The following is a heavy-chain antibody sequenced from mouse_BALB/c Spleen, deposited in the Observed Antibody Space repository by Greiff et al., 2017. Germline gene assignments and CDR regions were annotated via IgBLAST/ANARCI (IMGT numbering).Heavy chain of an antibody. J-gene: IGHJ1*01. CDR2: ISSGGSYT. CDR3: ARSYDGNFDV. Sequence: EVKVVESGGGLVKPGGSLKLSCAASGFTFSSYAMSWVRQSPEKRLEWVAEISSGGSYTYYPDTVTGRFTISRDNAKNTLYLEMSSLRSEDTAMYYCARSYDGNFDVWGAGTTVTVSS. V-gene: IGHV5-9-4*01. CDR1: GFTFSSYA. D-gene: IGHD2-3*01.